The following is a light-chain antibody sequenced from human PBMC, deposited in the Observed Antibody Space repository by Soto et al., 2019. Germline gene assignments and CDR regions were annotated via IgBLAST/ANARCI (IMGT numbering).Light chain of an antibody. J-gene: IGLJ1*01. CDR1: SIDFGSYNL. V-gene: IGLV2-23*01. CDR3: CSFAGISTSYF. Sequence: ALTQHAAVPGCPGQSITICCSATSIDFGSYNLVSWYQQHPGKAPKPMIYEGSKRPSAVSNRFSGSKSGNTASLTIAGLQTEDEADYDCCSFAGISTSYFFGTVTKVTVL. CDR2: EGS.